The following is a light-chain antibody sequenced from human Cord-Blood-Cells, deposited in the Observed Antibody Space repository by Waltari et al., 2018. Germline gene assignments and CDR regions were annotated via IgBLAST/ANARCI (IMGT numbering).Light chain of an antibody. CDR1: SSDVGGSNY. J-gene: IGLJ1*01. CDR2: EVS. Sequence: QSALTPPPSASGSPGQSVTIPCPGTSSDVGGSNYVPWYQQHPGKAPKLMIYEVSKRPSGVPDRFSGSKSGNTASLTVSGLQAEDEADYYCSSYAGSNNFGVFGTGTKVTVL. V-gene: IGLV2-8*01. CDR3: SSYAGSNNFGV.